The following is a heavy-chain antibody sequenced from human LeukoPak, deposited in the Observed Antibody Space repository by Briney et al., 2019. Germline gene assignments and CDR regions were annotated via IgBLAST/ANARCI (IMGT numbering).Heavy chain of an antibody. D-gene: IGHD3-10*01. CDR2: MNPNSGNT. Sequence: GASVKVSCKASGYTFTSYDINWVRQATGQGLEWMGWMNPNSGNTGYAQKFQGRVTMTRNTSISTAYMELSSLRSEDTAVYYCARAMPRGVIIFVFRIVGGDAFDIWGQGTMVTVSS. CDR3: ARAMPRGVIIFVFRIVGGDAFDI. CDR1: GYTFTSYD. V-gene: IGHV1-8*02. J-gene: IGHJ3*02.